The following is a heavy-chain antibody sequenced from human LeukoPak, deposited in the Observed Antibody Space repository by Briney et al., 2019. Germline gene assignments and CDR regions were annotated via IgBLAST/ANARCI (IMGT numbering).Heavy chain of an antibody. Sequence: SETLSLTCTVSGGSVSSGSYYWSWIRQPPGEGLEWIGYIYYSGSTNYNPSLKSRVTISVDTSKNQFSLKLSSVTAADTAVYYCAREGPMGDIDYWGQGTLVTVSS. D-gene: IGHD3-16*01. CDR1: GGSVSSGSYY. J-gene: IGHJ4*02. CDR3: AREGPMGDIDY. V-gene: IGHV4-61*01. CDR2: IYYSGST.